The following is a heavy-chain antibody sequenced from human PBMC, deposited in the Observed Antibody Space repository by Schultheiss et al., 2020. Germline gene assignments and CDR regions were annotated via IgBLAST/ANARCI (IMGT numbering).Heavy chain of an antibody. CDR2: IYYSGST. D-gene: IGHD6-19*01. J-gene: IGHJ4*02. CDR1: GGSISSYY. Sequence: SETLSLTCTVSGGSISSYYWSWIRQPPGKGLEWIGYIYYSGSTNYNPSLKSRVTISVDTSKNQFSLKLNAVTAADTAVYYCARGVKGSGWLHFDYWGQGTLVNVSS. CDR3: ARGVKGSGWLHFDY. V-gene: IGHV4-59*12.